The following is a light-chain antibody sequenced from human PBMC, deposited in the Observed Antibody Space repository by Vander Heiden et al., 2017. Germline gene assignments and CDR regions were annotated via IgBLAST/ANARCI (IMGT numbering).Light chain of an antibody. CDR3: QSADSSGNYVV. CDR1: ALPKQY. CDR2: KDS. J-gene: IGLJ2*01. Sequence: FELTQSPSVSVSPGQTARITCSGDALPKQYAYWYQQKPGQAPVLVIYKDSERPSGIPERFSGSSSGTTVTLTISGVQAEDEADYYCQSADSSGNYVVFGGGTKLTVL. V-gene: IGLV3-25*03.